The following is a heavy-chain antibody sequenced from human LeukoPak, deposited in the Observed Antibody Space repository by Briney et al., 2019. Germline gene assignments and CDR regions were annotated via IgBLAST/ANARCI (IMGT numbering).Heavy chain of an antibody. CDR2: ITDSGRKT. Sequence: GGSLRLSCAASGFIFSSYSMSWVRQAPGRGLEWVSGITDSGRKTYYADSVKGRFSISRDNSKNTVYLQMSDLRAEDTAVYYCAKITKATTPNYWGQGTLVTVSS. V-gene: IGHV3-23*01. CDR1: GFIFSSYS. D-gene: IGHD4-17*01. J-gene: IGHJ4*02. CDR3: AKITKATTPNY.